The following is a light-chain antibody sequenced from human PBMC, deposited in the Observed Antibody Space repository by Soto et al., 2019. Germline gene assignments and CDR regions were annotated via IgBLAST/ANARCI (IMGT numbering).Light chain of an antibody. J-gene: IGKJ1*01. Sequence: ENLLTQSPGTLSLSPGERATLSCRASQNVRSTSLDWYQHHPGQPPTLLISGASIRATGIPDRFRGSGSGADFTLTISRLEPEDFAVYYCQQYGSSPTTFGPGTKVEIK. V-gene: IGKV3-20*01. CDR1: QNVRSTS. CDR2: GAS. CDR3: QQYGSSPTT.